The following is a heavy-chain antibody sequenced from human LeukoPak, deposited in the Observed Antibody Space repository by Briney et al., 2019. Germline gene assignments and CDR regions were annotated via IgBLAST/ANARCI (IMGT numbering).Heavy chain of an antibody. CDR3: ANGALRLYYIDV. CDR1: GFTFSSYS. V-gene: IGHV3-21*01. CDR2: ISSSSSYI. D-gene: IGHD2-8*01. J-gene: IGHJ6*03. Sequence: GGSLRLSCAASGFTFSSYSMNWVRQAPGKGLEWVSSISSSSSYIYYADSVKGRFTISRDNAKNSLYLQMNSLRAEDTAVYYCANGALRLYYIDVWGKGTTVTVSS.